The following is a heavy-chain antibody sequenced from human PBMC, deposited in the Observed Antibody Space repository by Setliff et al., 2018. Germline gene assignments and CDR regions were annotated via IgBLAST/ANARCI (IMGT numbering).Heavy chain of an antibody. V-gene: IGHV4-59*12. CDR2: IDQGGST. D-gene: IGHD2-8*02. CDR1: GASINRDY. CDR3: ARAPQYTNYWYALSWFDP. J-gene: IGHJ5*02. Sequence: SETLSLTCSVSGASINRDYWNWIRQPPGKGLEWIGEIDQGGSTNYNPSLKSRVTISLDTSKNQFSLKLASMTAADTAIYYCARAPQYTNYWYALSWFDPWGQGTLVTVSS.